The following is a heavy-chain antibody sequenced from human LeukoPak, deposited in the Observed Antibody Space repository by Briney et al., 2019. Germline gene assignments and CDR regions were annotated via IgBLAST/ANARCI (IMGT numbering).Heavy chain of an antibody. CDR3: ARSPDYGDYPDAFDI. D-gene: IGHD4-17*01. CDR2: IYHSGST. CDR1: GGSISSGGYY. Sequence: SETLSLTCTVSGGSISSGGYYWSWIRQPPGKGLEWIGYIYHSGSTYYNPSLKSRVTISVDTSKNQFSLKLSSVTAADTAVYYCARSPDYGDYPDAFDIWGQGTMVTVSS. V-gene: IGHV4-30-2*01. J-gene: IGHJ3*02.